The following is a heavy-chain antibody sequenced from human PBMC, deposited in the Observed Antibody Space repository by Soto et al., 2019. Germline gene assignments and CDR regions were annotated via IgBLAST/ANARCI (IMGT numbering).Heavy chain of an antibody. J-gene: IGHJ5*02. D-gene: IGHD2-8*02. CDR2: IIPIFGTA. V-gene: IGHV1-69*01. CDR1: GGTFGSYA. CDR3: AKDTRRYCTAGTCVPGFDP. Sequence: QVQLVQSGAEVKKPGSSVKVSCKASGGTFGSYAISWVRQAPGQGLEWMGGIIPIFGTANYAQKFQGRVTITADESTRMPYMGLSGLRSEDTAVYYCAKDTRRYCTAGTCVPGFDPWGQGTLVTVSS.